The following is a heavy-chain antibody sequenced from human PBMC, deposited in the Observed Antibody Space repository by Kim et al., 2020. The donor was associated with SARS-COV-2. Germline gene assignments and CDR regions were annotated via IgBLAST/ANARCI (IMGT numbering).Heavy chain of an antibody. V-gene: IGHV3-53*01. CDR1: GFTVSSNY. D-gene: IGHD3-10*01. CDR2: IYSGGST. CDR3: ARSHRVLLWFGELSI. J-gene: IGHJ4*02. Sequence: GGSLRLSCAASGFTVSSNYMSWVRQAPGKGLEWVSVIYSGGSTYYADSVKGRFTISRDNSKNTLYLQMNSLRAEDTAVYYCARSHRVLLWFGELSIWGQGNLVTVSS.